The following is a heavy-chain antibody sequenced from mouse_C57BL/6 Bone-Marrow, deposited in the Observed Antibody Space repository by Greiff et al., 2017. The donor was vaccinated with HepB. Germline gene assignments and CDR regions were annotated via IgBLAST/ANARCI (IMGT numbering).Heavy chain of an antibody. CDR2: IRLKSDNYAT. D-gene: IGHD1-1*01. CDR3: TGTTVVAEDFDY. J-gene: IGHJ2*01. Sequence: DVKLQESGGGLVQPGGSMKLSCVASGFTFSNYWMNWVRQSPEKGLEWVAQIRLKSDNYATHYAESVKGRFTISRDDSKSSVYLQMNNLRAEDTGIYYCTGTTVVAEDFDYWGQGTTLTVSS. CDR1: GFTFSNYW. V-gene: IGHV6-3*01.